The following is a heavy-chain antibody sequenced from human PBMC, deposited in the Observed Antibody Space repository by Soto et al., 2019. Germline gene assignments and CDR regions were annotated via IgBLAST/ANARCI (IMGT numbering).Heavy chain of an antibody. V-gene: IGHV3-23*01. CDR2: IGEGGFST. CDR1: GFTFSTYA. D-gene: IGHD3-16*01. CDR3: ARDSITRVSSDVPGMDV. J-gene: IGHJ6*02. Sequence: PGGSLRLSCAASGFTFSTYAMSWVRQAPGKGLEWVSVIGEGGFSTQYAASVKGRFTISRDNSKSMLYLQMNSLRSDDTAVYYCARDSITRVSSDVPGMDVWGQGTTVTVSS.